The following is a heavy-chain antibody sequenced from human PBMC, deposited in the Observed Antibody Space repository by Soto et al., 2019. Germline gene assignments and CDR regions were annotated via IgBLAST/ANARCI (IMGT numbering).Heavy chain of an antibody. CDR2: IYYSGST. Sequence: PSETLSLICTVSGGSISSGGYYWSWIRQHPGKGLEWIGYIYYSGSTYYNPSLKSRVTISVDTSKNQFSLKLSSVTAADTAVYYCARGGSSYNWFDPWGQGTLVTVSS. CDR3: ARGGSSYNWFDP. V-gene: IGHV4-31*03. CDR1: GGSISSGGYY. J-gene: IGHJ5*02. D-gene: IGHD6-6*01.